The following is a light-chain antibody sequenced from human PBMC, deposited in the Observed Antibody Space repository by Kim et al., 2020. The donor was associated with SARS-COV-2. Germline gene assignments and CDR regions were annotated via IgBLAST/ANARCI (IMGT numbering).Light chain of an antibody. Sequence: EIVMTQSPAPLSVSPGERATLSCRASQSVSSNLAWYQQKPGQAPRLLIYGASTRATGIPARFSGSGSGTEFTLTISSLQSEDFAVYYCQQYNNWPPGATFGGGTKVDIK. V-gene: IGKV3-15*01. CDR3: QQYNNWPPGAT. J-gene: IGKJ4*01. CDR1: QSVSSN. CDR2: GAS.